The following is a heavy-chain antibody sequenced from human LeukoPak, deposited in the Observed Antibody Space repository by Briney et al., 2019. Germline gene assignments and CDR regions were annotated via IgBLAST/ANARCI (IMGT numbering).Heavy chain of an antibody. D-gene: IGHD6-13*01. CDR3: ACGVAAAGWLYFDY. CDR2: IYSSGTT. J-gene: IGHJ4*02. Sequence: NSSETLSLTCTVSGGSITSYYWSWLRQPAGKGLEWIGRIYSSGTTNYNPSLKSRVTMSIDTTQFSLKLSSVTAADTAVYFCACGVAAAGWLYFDYWGQGSLVTVSS. CDR1: GGSITSYY. V-gene: IGHV4-4*07.